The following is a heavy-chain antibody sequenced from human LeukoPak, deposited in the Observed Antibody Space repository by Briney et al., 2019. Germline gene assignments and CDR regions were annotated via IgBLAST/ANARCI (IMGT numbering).Heavy chain of an antibody. CDR3: ARLAVAGIDP. D-gene: IGHD6-19*01. Sequence: SETLSLTCTVSGGSISSYYWSWIRQPPGKGLEWIGYIYYSGSTNYDPSLKSRVTISVDTSKNQFSLKLSSVTAADTAVYYCARLAVAGIDPWGQGTLVTVSS. CDR1: GGSISSYY. CDR2: IYYSGST. J-gene: IGHJ5*02. V-gene: IGHV4-59*08.